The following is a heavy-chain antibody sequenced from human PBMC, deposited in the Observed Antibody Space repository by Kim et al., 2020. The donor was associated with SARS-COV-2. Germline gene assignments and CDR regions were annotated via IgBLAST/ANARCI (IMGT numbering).Heavy chain of an antibody. CDR1: GGSISSYY. D-gene: IGHD6-19*01. CDR2: IYYSGST. Sequence: SETLSLTCTVSGGSISSYYWSWIRQPPGKGLEWIGYIYYSGSTNYNPSLKSRVTISVDTSKNQFSPKLSSVTAADTAVYYCARALEGYSSGWYFDYWGQGTLVTVSS. J-gene: IGHJ4*02. CDR3: ARALEGYSSGWYFDY. V-gene: IGHV4-59*01.